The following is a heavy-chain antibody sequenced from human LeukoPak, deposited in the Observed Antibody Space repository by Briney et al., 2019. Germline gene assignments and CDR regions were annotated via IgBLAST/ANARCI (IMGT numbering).Heavy chain of an antibody. CDR3: ARVSRGYYFDY. CDR1: GYSISSGYY. J-gene: IGHJ4*02. Sequence: SETLSLTCTVSGYSISSGYYWGWIRQPPGKGLEWIGSIYHSGSTYYNPSLKSRVTISVDTSKNQFSLKLSSVTAADTAVYYCARVSRGYYFDYWGQGTLVTVSS. CDR2: IYHSGST. V-gene: IGHV4-38-2*02.